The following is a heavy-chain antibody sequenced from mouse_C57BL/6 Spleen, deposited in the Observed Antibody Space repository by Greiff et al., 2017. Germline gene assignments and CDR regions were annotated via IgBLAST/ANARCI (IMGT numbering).Heavy chain of an antibody. Sequence: EVKLVESEGGLVQPGSSMKLSCTASGFTFSDYYMAWVRQVPEKGLEWVANLHYDGSSTYYLDSSKSRFIISRDNAKNILYLQMSSLKSEDTATYYCARTSYYGSSYPDWYCDVWGTGTTVTVSS. D-gene: IGHD1-1*01. CDR2: LHYDGSST. J-gene: IGHJ1*03. CDR1: GFTFSDYY. V-gene: IGHV5-16*01. CDR3: ARTSYYGSSYPDWYCDV.